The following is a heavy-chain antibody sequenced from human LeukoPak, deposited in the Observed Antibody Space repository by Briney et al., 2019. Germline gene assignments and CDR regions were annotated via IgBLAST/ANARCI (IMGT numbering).Heavy chain of an antibody. CDR1: GYTLTELS. J-gene: IGHJ4*02. Sequence: ASVKVSCKVSGYTLTELSMHWVRQAPGKGLEWMGGFDPEDGETIYAQKFQGRVTMTEDTSTDTAYMELSSLRSEDTAVYYCATWFLDGGIDVEVPSTGHPTANWGQGTLVTVSS. CDR2: FDPEDGET. CDR3: ATWFLDGGIDVEVPSTGHPTAN. D-gene: IGHD2-2*01. V-gene: IGHV1-24*01.